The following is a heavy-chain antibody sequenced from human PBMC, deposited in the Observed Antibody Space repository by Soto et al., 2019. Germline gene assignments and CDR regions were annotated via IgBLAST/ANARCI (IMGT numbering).Heavy chain of an antibody. CDR2: ITSSSVT. J-gene: IGHJ4*02. Sequence: PGGSLRLSCAASGFTFSTHSMNWVRQAPGKGLEWISYITSSSVTMYADSVKGRFTISRDNAKNSLYLQMNSLRAEDTAVYFCGGEVGFQLIYWGQGTLVTVSS. V-gene: IGHV3-48*01. D-gene: IGHD2-2*01. CDR1: GFTFSTHS. CDR3: GGEVGFQLIY.